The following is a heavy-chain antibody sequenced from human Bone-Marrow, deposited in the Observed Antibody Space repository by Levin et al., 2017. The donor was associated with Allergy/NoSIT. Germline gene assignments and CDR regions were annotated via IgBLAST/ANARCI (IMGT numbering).Heavy chain of an antibody. CDR1: GFTFSSYA. Sequence: GESLKISCAASGFTFSSYAMHWVRQAPGKGLEWVAVISYDGSNKYYADSVKGRFTISRDNSKNTLYLQMNSLRAEDTAVYYCARNTRFGWELLAVDWGQGTLVTVSS. CDR2: ISYDGSNK. J-gene: IGHJ4*02. D-gene: IGHD1-26*01. CDR3: ARNTRFGWELLAVD. V-gene: IGHV3-30-3*01.